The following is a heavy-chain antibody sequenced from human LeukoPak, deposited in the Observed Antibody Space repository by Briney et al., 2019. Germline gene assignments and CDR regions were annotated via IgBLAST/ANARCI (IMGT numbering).Heavy chain of an antibody. D-gene: IGHD3-22*01. CDR2: ISGSGGST. Sequence: GGSLRLSCAASGFTFSSYAMSWVCQAPGKGLEWVSAISGSGGSTYYADSVKGRFTISRDNSKNTLYLQMNSLRAEDTAVYYCADYYYDSSGYYPEYFQHWGQGTLVTVSS. CDR3: ADYYYDSSGYYPEYFQH. J-gene: IGHJ1*01. V-gene: IGHV3-23*01. CDR1: GFTFSSYA.